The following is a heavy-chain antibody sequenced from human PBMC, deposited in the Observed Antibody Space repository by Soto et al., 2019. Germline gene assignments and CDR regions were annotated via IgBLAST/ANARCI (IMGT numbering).Heavy chain of an antibody. CDR1: GYSFTSYW. CDR2: IYPGDSDT. J-gene: IGHJ6*03. V-gene: IGHV5-51*01. D-gene: IGHD3-9*01. Sequence: GESLKISCKGSGYSFTSYWIGWVRQMPGKGLEWMGIIYPGDSDTRYSPSFQGQVTISADKSISTAYLQWSGLKASDTAMYYCARRRSDYDILTGDPNYYMDVWGKGTTVTVSS. CDR3: ARRRSDYDILTGDPNYYMDV.